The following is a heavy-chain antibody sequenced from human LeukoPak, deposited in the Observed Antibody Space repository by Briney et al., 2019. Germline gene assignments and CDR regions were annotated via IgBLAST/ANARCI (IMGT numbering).Heavy chain of an antibody. CDR3: ARGSYISDTWYYFDY. V-gene: IGHV4-39*01. CDR2: IYYTGTT. Sequence: PSETLSLTCTVSGGSISSTIYYWGWIRQPPGKGLEWVGNIYYTGTTYYHPSLKSRVTISIGTSKNQFSLKPISVTAADTAVYYCARGSYISDTWYYFDYWGQGTLVTVSS. J-gene: IGHJ4*02. D-gene: IGHD1-26*01. CDR1: GGSISSTIYY.